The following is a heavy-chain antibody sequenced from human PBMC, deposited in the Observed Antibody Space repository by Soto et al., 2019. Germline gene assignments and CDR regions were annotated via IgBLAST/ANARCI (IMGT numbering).Heavy chain of an antibody. CDR3: ARRYGYSFDY. CDR2: IYYSGST. Sequence: QVQLQESGPGLVKPSETLSLTCTVSGGSISSSYWSWIRQPPGKGLEWIGYIYYSGSTNYNPSLKSRVTISVDTSKNQLSLKLSSVTAADTAVYYCARRYGYSFDYWGHGTLVNVSS. J-gene: IGHJ4*01. D-gene: IGHD5-18*01. CDR1: GGSISSSY. V-gene: IGHV4-59*08.